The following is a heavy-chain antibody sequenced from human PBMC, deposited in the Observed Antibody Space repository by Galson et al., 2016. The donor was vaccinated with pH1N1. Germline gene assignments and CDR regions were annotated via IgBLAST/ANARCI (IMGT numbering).Heavy chain of an antibody. D-gene: IGHD1-26*01. CDR3: ARDSKGGTPFHY. V-gene: IGHV1-2*02. CDR2: INPNSDVT. J-gene: IGHJ4*02. Sequence: SVKVSCKASGYTFTDYYIHWVRQAPGKGLEWMGWINPNSDVTKYAQKFQDRVTMTRDTSINTAYMELSGLTSDATAVYYCARDSKGGTPFHYWGQGTLVTLSS. CDR1: GYTFTDYY.